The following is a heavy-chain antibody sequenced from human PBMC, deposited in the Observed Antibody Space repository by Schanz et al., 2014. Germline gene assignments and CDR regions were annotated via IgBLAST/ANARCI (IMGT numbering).Heavy chain of an antibody. V-gene: IGHV3-48*01. D-gene: IGHD6-19*01. CDR2: ISWNSGSI. J-gene: IGHJ4*02. CDR1: EFSFSSFG. CDR3: ARDPNTSAWLPYFDA. Sequence: EVQLVESGGGLVQPRGSLRLSCAASEFSFSSFGMNWVRQAPGKGLEWVSSISWNSGSIDYADSGKGRFTISRDNAKNTVYLQMNSRRTDDTAMYYCARDPNTSAWLPYFDAWGQGTLVTVSS.